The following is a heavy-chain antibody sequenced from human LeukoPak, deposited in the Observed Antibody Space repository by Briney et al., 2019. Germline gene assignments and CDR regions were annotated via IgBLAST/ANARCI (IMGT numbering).Heavy chain of an antibody. CDR1: GGTFSSYA. V-gene: IGHV1-69*05. CDR2: IIPIFGTA. D-gene: IGHD2-2*02. J-gene: IGHJ6*02. CDR3: ARGPSAAAIGYYYYYYGMDV. Sequence: ASVKVSCKASGGTFSSYAISWVRQAPGQGLEWMGGIIPIFGTANYAQKFQGRVTITTDESTSTAYMELSSLRSEDTAVYYCARGPSAAAIGYYYYYYGMDVWGQGTTVTVSS.